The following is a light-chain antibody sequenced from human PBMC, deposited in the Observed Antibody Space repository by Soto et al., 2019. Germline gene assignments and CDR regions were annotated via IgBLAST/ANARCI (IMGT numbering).Light chain of an antibody. Sequence: EIVLTQSPGTLSLSPGERATLSCRASQSVSSNYLAWYQQKRGQAPRLLIYGASSRATGIPTRVSGSGSGTAFTLTISRLEPEDFAVYYCQQYGTAPRTFGQGTKVEI. CDR3: QQYGTAPRT. J-gene: IGKJ1*01. CDR1: QSVSSNY. V-gene: IGKV3-20*01. CDR2: GAS.